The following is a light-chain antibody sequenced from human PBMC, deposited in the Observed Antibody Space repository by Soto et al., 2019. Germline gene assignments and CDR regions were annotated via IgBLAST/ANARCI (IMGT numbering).Light chain of an antibody. V-gene: IGKV1-5*03. CDR3: QEYNSHSRYT. CDR2: TAS. CDR1: QSISSW. Sequence: DIQMTQSPSTLSASVGDRVTITCRASQSISSWLAWYQQKPGKAPKLLIYTASSLDSGVPSRFSGSGSGTEFTLTISSRQPDDFATYYCQEYNSHSRYTFGQGTKLEIK. J-gene: IGKJ2*01.